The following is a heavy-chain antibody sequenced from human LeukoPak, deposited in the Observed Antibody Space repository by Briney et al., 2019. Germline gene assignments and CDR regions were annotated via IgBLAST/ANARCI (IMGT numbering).Heavy chain of an antibody. D-gene: IGHD2-2*02. CDR2: ISAYNGNT. J-gene: IGHJ5*02. CDR3: ARERVGIVVVPAAIPGWFDP. CDR1: GYTFTSYG. V-gene: IGHV1-18*01. Sequence: ASVKVSCKASGYTFTSYGISWVRQAPGQGLEWMGWISAYNGNTNYAQKLQGRVTMTTDTSTSTAYMELRSLRSDDTAVYYCARERVGIVVVPAAIPGWFDPWGQGTLVTVSS.